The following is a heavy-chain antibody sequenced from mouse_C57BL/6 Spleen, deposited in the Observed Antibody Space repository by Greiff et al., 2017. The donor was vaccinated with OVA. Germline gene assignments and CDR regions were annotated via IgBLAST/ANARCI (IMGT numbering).Heavy chain of an antibody. Sequence: EVMLVESGPELVKPGASVKISCKASGYSFTGYYMNWVKQSPEKSLEWIGEINPSTGGTTYNQKFKAKATLTVDKSSSTAYMQLKSLTSEDSAVYYCARGGTTVVATEYYAMDYWGQGTSVTVSS. CDR2: INPSTGGT. CDR3: ARGGTTVVATEYYAMDY. D-gene: IGHD1-1*01. CDR1: GYSFTGYY. J-gene: IGHJ4*01. V-gene: IGHV1-42*01.